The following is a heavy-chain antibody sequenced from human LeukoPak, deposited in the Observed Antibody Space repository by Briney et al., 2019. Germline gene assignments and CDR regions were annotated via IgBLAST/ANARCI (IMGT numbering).Heavy chain of an antibody. Sequence: SETLSLTCTVSGGSISSDFYHWDWIRQPPGKALEWIGYIYSSVSSNYNPSLKSRVTMSVDTSKNQFSLKPSSVTAADTAVYYCARGPTLTTDYWGQGTLVTVSS. V-gene: IGHV4-61*01. CDR2: IYSSVSS. J-gene: IGHJ4*02. CDR1: GGSISSDFYH. D-gene: IGHD4-17*01. CDR3: ARGPTLTTDY.